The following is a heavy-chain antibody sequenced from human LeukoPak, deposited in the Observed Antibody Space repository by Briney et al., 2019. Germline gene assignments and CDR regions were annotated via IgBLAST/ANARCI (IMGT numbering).Heavy chain of an antibody. D-gene: IGHD4-17*01. CDR1: GYSFTTYW. CDR2: IYPGDSDT. Sequence: GESLKISCKGSGYSFTTYWIGWVRQMPRKGLEWMGIIYPGDSDTRYSPSFQGQVTISADKSISTAYLQWSSLKASHTAMYYCARHEHGDYSDYWGQGTLVTVSS. J-gene: IGHJ4*02. V-gene: IGHV5-51*01. CDR3: ARHEHGDYSDY.